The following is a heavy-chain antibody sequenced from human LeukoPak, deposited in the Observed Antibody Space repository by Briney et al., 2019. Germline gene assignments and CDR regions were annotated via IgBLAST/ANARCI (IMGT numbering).Heavy chain of an antibody. V-gene: IGHV4-39*01. J-gene: IGHJ5*02. CDR2: IFYTGDT. CDR1: GGSISVTNHY. CDR3: ARQLGAMTTVSSQGDLGS. Sequence: SETLSLTCTVSGGSISVTNHYWGWIRQPPGKGLEWIGSIFYTGDTYYNPSLKSRIPMSVDTSKNHFSLNLNSVTASDTAVYYCARQLGAMTTVSSQGDLGSWGQGTLVTVSS. D-gene: IGHD4-17*01.